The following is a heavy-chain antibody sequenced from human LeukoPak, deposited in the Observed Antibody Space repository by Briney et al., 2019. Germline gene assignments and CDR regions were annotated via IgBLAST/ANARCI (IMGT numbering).Heavy chain of an antibody. CDR1: GFTFSSYE. D-gene: IGHD4-23*01. Sequence: PGGSLRLSCAASGFTFSSYEMNWVRQAPGKGLEWVSYISSSGSTIYYADSVKGRFAISRDNAKNSLYLQMNSLRAEDTAVYYCARTTVGIPLDCWGQGTLVTVSS. CDR3: ARTTVGIPLDC. J-gene: IGHJ4*02. V-gene: IGHV3-48*03. CDR2: ISSSGSTI.